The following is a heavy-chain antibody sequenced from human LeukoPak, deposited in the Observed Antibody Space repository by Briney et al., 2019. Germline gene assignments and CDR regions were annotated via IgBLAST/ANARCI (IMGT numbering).Heavy chain of an antibody. Sequence: ASVKVSCKASGYTFTGYYMHWVRQAPGQGLEWMGWINPNSGGTNYAQKFQGRVTMTRDTSISTAYMELSSLRSEDTAVYYCARTRWLQSAYDYWGQGTLVTVSS. CDR1: GYTFTGYY. V-gene: IGHV1-2*02. D-gene: IGHD5-24*01. CDR3: ARTRWLQSAYDY. CDR2: INPNSGGT. J-gene: IGHJ4*02.